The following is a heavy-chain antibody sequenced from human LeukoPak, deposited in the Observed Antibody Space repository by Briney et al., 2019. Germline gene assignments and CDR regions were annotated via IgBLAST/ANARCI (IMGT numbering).Heavy chain of an antibody. Sequence: QPGGSLRLSCAASGFTFSSYAMSWVRQAPGKGLEWVSAISGSGGSTYYADSVKGRFTISRDNSKNTLYLQMNSLRAEDTAVYYCAKVRGYCSGGSCARTDAFDIWGQGTMVTVSS. CDR2: ISGSGGST. V-gene: IGHV3-23*01. D-gene: IGHD2-15*01. CDR3: AKVRGYCSGGSCARTDAFDI. CDR1: GFTFSSYA. J-gene: IGHJ3*02.